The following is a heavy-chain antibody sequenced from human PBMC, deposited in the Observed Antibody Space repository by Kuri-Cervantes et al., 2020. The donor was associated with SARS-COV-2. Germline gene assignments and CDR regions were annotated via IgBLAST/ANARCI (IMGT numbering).Heavy chain of an antibody. CDR1: GYTLTELS. CDR2: FDPEDGET. Sequence: ASVKVSCKVSGYTLTELSMHWVRQAPGKGLEWMGGFDPEDGETIYAQKFQGRVTMTEDTSTDTAYMELSSLRSEDTAVYYCARQRFLEWPKRGLVSHFDYWGQGTLVTVSS. V-gene: IGHV1-24*01. J-gene: IGHJ4*02. CDR3: ARQRFLEWPKRGLVSHFDY. D-gene: IGHD3-3*01.